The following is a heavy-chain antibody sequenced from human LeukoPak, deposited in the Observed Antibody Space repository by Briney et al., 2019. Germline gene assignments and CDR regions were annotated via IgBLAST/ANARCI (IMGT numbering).Heavy chain of an antibody. Sequence: SETLSLTCTVSGGYISSGGHYWGWIRQHPGKGLEWIGYIFYSGSTYYSPSLKSRVTISVDMSQNQFSLKLSSVTAADTAVYYCARNLGGHDTFDIWGKGTMFTVSS. J-gene: IGHJ3*02. V-gene: IGHV4-31*03. D-gene: IGHD3-10*01. CDR2: IFYSGST. CDR3: ARNLGGHDTFDI. CDR1: GGYISSGGHY.